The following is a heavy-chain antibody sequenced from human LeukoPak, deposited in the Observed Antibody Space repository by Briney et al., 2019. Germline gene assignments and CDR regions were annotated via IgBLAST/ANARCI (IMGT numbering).Heavy chain of an antibody. D-gene: IGHD1-1*01. J-gene: IGHJ4*02. V-gene: IGHV1-18*01. CDR1: GYTFTSYD. CDR2: ISAYNGNT. Sequence: ASVKVSCKASGYTFTSYDINWVRQATGQGLEWMGWISAYNGNTNYAQKLQGRVTMTTDTSTSTAYMELRSLRSDDTAVYYCARDQAPGGEPLPGYWGQGTLVTVSS. CDR3: ARDQAPGGEPLPGY.